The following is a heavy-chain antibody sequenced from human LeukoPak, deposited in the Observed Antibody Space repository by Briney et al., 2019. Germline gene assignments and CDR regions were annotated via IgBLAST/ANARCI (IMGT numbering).Heavy chain of an antibody. D-gene: IGHD3-10*01. CDR2: IYHSGST. Sequence: SETLSLTCAVSGHSISSGYYWGWIRQPPGKGLEWIGSIYHSGSTYYNPSLKSRVTISVDTSKNQFSLELSSVTAADTAVYYCARLYMVPSYYYYYMDVWGKGTTVTVSS. V-gene: IGHV4-38-2*01. CDR1: GHSISSGYY. CDR3: ARLYMVPSYYYYYMDV. J-gene: IGHJ6*03.